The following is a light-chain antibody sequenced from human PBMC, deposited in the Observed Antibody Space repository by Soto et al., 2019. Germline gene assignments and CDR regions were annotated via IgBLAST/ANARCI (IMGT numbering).Light chain of an antibody. Sequence: QSVLTQPPSVSGAPGQRVTISCTGSSSNIGAGYDVHWYRQLPGTAPKLLIYANTNRPSGVPDRFSGSKSGTSASLAITGLQAEDEADYYCQSYDSSLSGSYVFGTGTKVTVL. V-gene: IGLV1-40*01. J-gene: IGLJ1*01. CDR3: QSYDSSLSGSYV. CDR1: SSNIGAGYD. CDR2: ANT.